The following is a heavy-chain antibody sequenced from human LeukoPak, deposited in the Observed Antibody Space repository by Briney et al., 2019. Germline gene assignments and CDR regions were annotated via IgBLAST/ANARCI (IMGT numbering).Heavy chain of an antibody. V-gene: IGHV4-34*01. CDR2: INHSGST. Sequence: SETLSLTCAVYGGSFSGYYWSWIRQPPGKGLEWIGEINHSGSTNYIPSLKSRVTISVDTSKNQFSLKLSSVTAADTAVYYCARVGNLDAFDIWGQGTMVTVSS. D-gene: IGHD4-23*01. J-gene: IGHJ3*02. CDR1: GGSFSGYY. CDR3: ARVGNLDAFDI.